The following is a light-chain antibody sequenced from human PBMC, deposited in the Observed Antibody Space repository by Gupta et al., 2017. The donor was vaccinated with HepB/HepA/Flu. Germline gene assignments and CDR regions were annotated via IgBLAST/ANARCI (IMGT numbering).Light chain of an antibody. J-gene: IGKJ1*01. CDR2: VAS. V-gene: IGKV1-39*01. CDR1: QGIGTY. Sequence: DIKMTQSPPSLSASVGDRVTITCRASQGIGTYLNWYQQRPGKAPNVLIYVASTLESGVPSRFDGGGSGTDFTLTINKLQPEDFGTYFCQQSYDIPRTFGQGTKLEMK. CDR3: QQSYDIPRT.